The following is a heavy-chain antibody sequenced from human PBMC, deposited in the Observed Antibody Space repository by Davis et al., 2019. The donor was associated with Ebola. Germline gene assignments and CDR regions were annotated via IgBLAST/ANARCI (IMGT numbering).Heavy chain of an antibody. J-gene: IGHJ2*01. D-gene: IGHD5-18*01. CDR3: VRTALEDWYFDL. CDR1: GGSISSYY. V-gene: IGHV4-59*01. CDR2: VYYSGST. Sequence: PSETLSLTCTVSGGSISSYYWSWIRQPPGKGLEWIGYVYYSGSTNYNPSLKSRVTISVDTSKNQFSLKLSSVTAADTAVYYCVRTALEDWYFDLWGRGTLVTVSS.